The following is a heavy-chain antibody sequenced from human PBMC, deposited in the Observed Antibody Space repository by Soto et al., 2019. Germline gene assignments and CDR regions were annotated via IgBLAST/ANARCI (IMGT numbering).Heavy chain of an antibody. Sequence: QVQLVESGGGVVQPGRSLRLSCAASGFTFSSYAMHWVRQAPGKGLEWVAVVSYDGNNKYYADSVKGRFTISRDNSKKTLYLQMNSLRAEDTAVYYCARAGCDGGSCYTLVGLRYGMDVWGQGTTVTVSS. D-gene: IGHD2-15*01. CDR2: VSYDGNNK. V-gene: IGHV3-30-3*01. CDR3: ARAGCDGGSCYTLVGLRYGMDV. CDR1: GFTFSSYA. J-gene: IGHJ6*02.